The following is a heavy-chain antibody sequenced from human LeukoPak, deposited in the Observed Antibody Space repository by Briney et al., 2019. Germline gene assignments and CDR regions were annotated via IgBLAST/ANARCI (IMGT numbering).Heavy chain of an antibody. J-gene: IGHJ4*02. Sequence: GGSLRLSCAASGFTFSSYGMHWVRQAPGKGLEWVAVISYDGSNKYYADSVKGRFTISRDNSKNTLYLQINSLRAEDTAEYYCAKGDSSSWDYFDYWGQGTLVTVSS. D-gene: IGHD6-13*01. CDR3: AKGDSSSWDYFDY. V-gene: IGHV3-30*18. CDR2: ISYDGSNK. CDR1: GFTFSSYG.